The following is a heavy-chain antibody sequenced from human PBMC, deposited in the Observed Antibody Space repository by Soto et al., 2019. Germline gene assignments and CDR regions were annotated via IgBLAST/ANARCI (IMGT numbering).Heavy chain of an antibody. J-gene: IGHJ3*02. CDR2: INHSGST. Sequence: PSETLSLTCAVYGGSFSGYYWSWIRQPPGKGLEWIGEINHSGSTNYNPSLKSRVTISVDTSKNQFSLKLSSVTAADTAVYYCARGYGRNWYNWNYKERDAFDIWGQGTMVTVSS. D-gene: IGHD1-7*01. CDR3: ARGYGRNWYNWNYKERDAFDI. V-gene: IGHV4-34*01. CDR1: GGSFSGYY.